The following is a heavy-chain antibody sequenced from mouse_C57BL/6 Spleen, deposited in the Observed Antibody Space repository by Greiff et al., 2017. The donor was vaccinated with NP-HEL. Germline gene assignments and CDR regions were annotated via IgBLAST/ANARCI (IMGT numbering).Heavy chain of an antibody. CDR3: ASRPLTGTEAWFAY. D-gene: IGHD4-1*01. CDR2: IDPSDSYT. CDR1: GYTFTSYW. Sequence: QVQLQQPGAELVRPGTSVKLSCKASGYTFTSYWMHWVKQRPGQGLEWIGVIDPSDSYTNYNQKFKGKATLTVDTSSSTAYMQLSSLTSEDSAVYYCASRPLTGTEAWFAYWGQGTLVTVSA. V-gene: IGHV1-59*01. J-gene: IGHJ3*01.